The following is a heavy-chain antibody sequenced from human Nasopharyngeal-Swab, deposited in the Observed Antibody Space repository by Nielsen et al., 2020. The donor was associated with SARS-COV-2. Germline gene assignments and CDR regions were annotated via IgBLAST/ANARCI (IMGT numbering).Heavy chain of an antibody. CDR2: ISYDGSNK. CDR3: ARDHRGYYCTNGVCYTALDY. D-gene: IGHD2-8*01. CDR1: GFTFSSYA. J-gene: IGHJ4*02. Sequence: GESLKISCAASGFTFSSYAVHWVRQAPGKGRERVAVISYDGSNKYYADSVKGRFTISRDNSKNTLYLQMNSLRAEDTAVYYCARDHRGYYCTNGVCYTALDYWGQGTLVTVSS. V-gene: IGHV3-30-3*01.